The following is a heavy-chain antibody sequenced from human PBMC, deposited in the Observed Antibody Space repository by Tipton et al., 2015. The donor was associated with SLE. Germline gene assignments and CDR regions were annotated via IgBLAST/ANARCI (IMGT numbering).Heavy chain of an antibody. D-gene: IGHD5-12*01. Sequence: TLSLTCTVSGGSISSYYWSWIRQPPGKGLEWIGYIYYSGSTNYNPSLKSRVTISVDTSKNQFSLKLSSVTAADTAVYYCARGSFSRYSSYFDLWGRGTLVTVSS. J-gene: IGHJ2*01. CDR1: GGSISSYY. V-gene: IGHV4-59*01. CDR3: ARGSFSRYSSYFDL. CDR2: IYYSGST.